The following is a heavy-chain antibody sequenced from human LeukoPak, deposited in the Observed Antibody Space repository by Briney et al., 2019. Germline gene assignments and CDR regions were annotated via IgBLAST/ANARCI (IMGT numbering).Heavy chain of an antibody. CDR3: VRQYYYGSGSYLWAPDY. CDR2: ISNSSSII. CDR1: GFTFSSYE. V-gene: IGHV3-48*03. D-gene: IGHD3-10*01. J-gene: IGHJ4*02. Sequence: GGSLRLSCGASGFTFSSYEMNWVRQAPGKGLEWVSYISNSSSIIYYADSVKGRFTTSRDNAKNSLYLQMNSLRAEDTAVYYCVRQYYYGSGSYLWAPDYWGQGTLVTVSS.